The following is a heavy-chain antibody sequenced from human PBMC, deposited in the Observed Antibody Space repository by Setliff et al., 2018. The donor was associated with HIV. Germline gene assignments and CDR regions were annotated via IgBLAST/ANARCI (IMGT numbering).Heavy chain of an antibody. D-gene: IGHD2-15*01. V-gene: IGHV3-20*04. CDR3: AKDGLRGGAYPPYYFDY. CDR1: ELTFNTYA. CDR2: IDGNGDIR. Sequence: GGSLRLSCEASELTFNTYAMAWVRQAPGKGLEWVSGIDGNGDIRGYADSVRGRFTISRDTAKTSLYLEMNRLRVEDTAVYYCAKDGLRGGAYPPYYFDYWGHGTLVTVSS. J-gene: IGHJ4*01.